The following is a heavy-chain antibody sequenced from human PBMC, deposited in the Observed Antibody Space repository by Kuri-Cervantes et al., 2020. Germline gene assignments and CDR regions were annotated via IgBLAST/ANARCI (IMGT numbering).Heavy chain of an antibody. CDR1: GFTFSSYW. V-gene: IGHV3-7*01. J-gene: IGHJ4*02. CDR2: IKQDGSEK. CDR3: ARGYCSGGSCYSAD. Sequence: LSLTCAASGFTFSSYWMSWVRQAPGKGLEWVANIKQDGSEKYYVDSVKGRFTISRDNAKNSLYLQMNSLRAEDTAVYYCARGYCSGGSCYSADWGQGTLVTVSS. D-gene: IGHD2-15*01.